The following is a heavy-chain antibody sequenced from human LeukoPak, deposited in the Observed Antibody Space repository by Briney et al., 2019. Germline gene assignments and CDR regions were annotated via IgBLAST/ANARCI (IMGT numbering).Heavy chain of an antibody. V-gene: IGHV1-69*13. CDR3: ARASSAYYGSGIHYYYYGMDV. CDR2: IIPIFGTA. CDR1: GGTFSSYA. J-gene: IGHJ6*02. Sequence: SVKVSCKASGGTFSSYAISWVRQVPGQGLEWMGGIIPIFGTANYAQKFQGRVTITADGSTSTAYMELSSLRSEDTAVYYCARASSAYYGSGIHYYYYGMDVWGQGTTVTVSS. D-gene: IGHD3-10*01.